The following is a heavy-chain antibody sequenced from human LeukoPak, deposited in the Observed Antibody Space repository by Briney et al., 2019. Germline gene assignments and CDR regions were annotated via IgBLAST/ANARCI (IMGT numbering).Heavy chain of an antibody. V-gene: IGHV1-46*01. CDR3: AREAPGYDSNWFDP. J-gene: IGHJ5*02. D-gene: IGHD2-2*01. Sequence: ASVKVSCKASGYTFTSYYVHWVRQAPGQGLEWMGIINPSGGSTSYAQKFQGRVTMTRDTSISTAYMELSRLRSDDTAVYYCAREAPGYDSNWFDPWGQGTLVTVSS. CDR1: GYTFTSYY. CDR2: INPSGGST.